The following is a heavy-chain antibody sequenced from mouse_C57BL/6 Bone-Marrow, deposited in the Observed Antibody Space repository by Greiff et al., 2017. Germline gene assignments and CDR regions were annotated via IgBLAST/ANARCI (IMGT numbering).Heavy chain of an antibody. J-gene: IGHJ4*01. Sequence: QVQLQQSGPGLVAPSQSLSITCTVSGFSLTSYGVDWVRQPPGKGLEWLGVIWGGGSTNYNSALMSRLSISKDNSKNQVFLKMNSLQTDDTAMYYCAKHLSDDGSSNYAMDYWGQGTSVTVSS. V-gene: IGHV2-9*01. CDR2: IWGGGST. CDR3: AKHLSDDGSSNYAMDY. CDR1: GFSLTSYG. D-gene: IGHD1-1*01.